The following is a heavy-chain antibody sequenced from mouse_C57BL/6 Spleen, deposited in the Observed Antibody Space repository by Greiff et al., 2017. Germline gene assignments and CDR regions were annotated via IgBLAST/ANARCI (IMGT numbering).Heavy chain of an antibody. J-gene: IGHJ1*03. CDR1: GYTFTSYW. Sequence: VQLQQSGAELAKPGASVKLSCKASGYTFTSYWMHWVKQRPGQGLEWIGYINPSSGYTKYNQKFKDKATLTADKSSSTAYMQLSSLTYEDAAVYYCAREGPLPVWYFDVGGTGTTVTVSS. CDR2: INPSSGYT. CDR3: AREGPLPVWYFDV. V-gene: IGHV1-7*01.